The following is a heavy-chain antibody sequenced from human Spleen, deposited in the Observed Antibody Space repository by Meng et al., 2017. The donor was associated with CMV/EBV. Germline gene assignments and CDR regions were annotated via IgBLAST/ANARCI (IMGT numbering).Heavy chain of an antibody. V-gene: IGHV4-34*01. CDR2: INHSGST. CDR3: ARETPDYDFWSGYYAGGAGFDP. D-gene: IGHD3-3*01. Sequence: PGKGLGWIGEINHSGSTNYNPSLKSRVTISVDTSKNQFSLKLSSVTAADTAVYYCARETPDYDFWSGYYAGGAGFDPWGQGTLVTVSS. J-gene: IGHJ5*02.